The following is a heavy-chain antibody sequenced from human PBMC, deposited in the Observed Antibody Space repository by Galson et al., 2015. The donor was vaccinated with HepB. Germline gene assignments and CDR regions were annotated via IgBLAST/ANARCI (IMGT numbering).Heavy chain of an antibody. V-gene: IGHV3-21*01. CDR1: GFAFSTYN. Sequence: SLRLSCAASGFAFSTYNMDWVRQAPGKGLEWVSSISPSSRYIYYADSVRGRFTISRDDAKNSLYLQMSSLRAEDTAVYYCTRAVALAGIDYWGQGILVTVSS. CDR2: ISPSSRYI. D-gene: IGHD6-19*01. J-gene: IGHJ4*02. CDR3: TRAVALAGIDY.